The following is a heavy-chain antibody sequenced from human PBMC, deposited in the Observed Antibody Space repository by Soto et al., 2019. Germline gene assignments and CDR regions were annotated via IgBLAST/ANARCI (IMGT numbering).Heavy chain of an antibody. CDR3: AKDRLIFSGGYYYYGMDV. Sequence: QVQLVESGGGVVQPGRSLRLSCAASGFTFSSYGMHWVRQAPGKGLEWVAVISYDGSNKYYADSVKGRFTISRDNSKNTLDLQMNSLRAEDTAVYYCAKDRLIFSGGYYYYGMDVWGQGTTVTVSS. CDR1: GFTFSSYG. J-gene: IGHJ6*02. CDR2: ISYDGSNK. D-gene: IGHD3-10*01. V-gene: IGHV3-30*18.